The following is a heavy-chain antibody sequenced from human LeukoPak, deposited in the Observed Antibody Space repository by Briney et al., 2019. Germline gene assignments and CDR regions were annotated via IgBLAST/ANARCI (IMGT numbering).Heavy chain of an antibody. V-gene: IGHV4-34*01. D-gene: IGHD3-10*01. J-gene: IGHJ4*02. CDR1: GGSFSGYY. CDR2: INHSGST. Sequence: SETLSLTCAVYGGSFSGYYWSWIRQPPGKGLEWIGEINHSGSTNYNPSLKSRVTISVDTSKNQFPLKLSSVTAADTAVYYCASREYGSGSPYYFDYWGQGTLVTVSS. CDR3: ASREYGSGSPYYFDY.